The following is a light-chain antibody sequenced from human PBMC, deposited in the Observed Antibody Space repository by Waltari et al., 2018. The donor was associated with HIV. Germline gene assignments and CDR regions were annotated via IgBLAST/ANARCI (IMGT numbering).Light chain of an antibody. CDR3: QQYGRSLT. CDR1: QSVDSSY. CDR2: GAS. Sequence: EIVFTQSPGTLSLSPGARATLSCRASQSVDSSYLAWYQQKPGQAPRLLISGASSRATGIPDRFSGSGSGTDFTLTIRRLEPEDFAVYYCQQYGRSLTFGGGTKVEIK. J-gene: IGKJ4*01. V-gene: IGKV3-20*01.